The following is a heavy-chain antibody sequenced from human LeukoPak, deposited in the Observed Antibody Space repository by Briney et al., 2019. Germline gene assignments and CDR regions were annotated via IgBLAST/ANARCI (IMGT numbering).Heavy chain of an antibody. V-gene: IGHV1-24*01. D-gene: IGHD2-2*01. J-gene: IGHJ6*03. Sequence: ASVNVSCKVSGYTLTELSMHWVRQAPGKGLEWMGGFYPEDGETIYAQKFQGRVTMTEDTSTDTAYMELSSLRSEDTAVYYCAILGGPAAPTYYYYYMDVWGKGTTVTVSS. CDR2: FYPEDGET. CDR1: GYTLTELS. CDR3: AILGGPAAPTYYYYYMDV.